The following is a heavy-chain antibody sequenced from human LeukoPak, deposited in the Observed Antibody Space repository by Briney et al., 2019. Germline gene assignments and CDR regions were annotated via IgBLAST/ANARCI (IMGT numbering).Heavy chain of an antibody. V-gene: IGHV3-15*01. Sequence: GGSLRLSCAASGFTFSNAWMSWVRQAPGKGLEWVGRIKSKTDGGTTDYAAPVKGRFTISRDDSKNTLYLQMNSLKTEDTAVYYCTISWGIAAAGMGFDYWGQGTLVTVSS. D-gene: IGHD6-13*01. CDR1: GFTFSNAW. CDR2: IKSKTDGGTT. CDR3: TISWGIAAAGMGFDY. J-gene: IGHJ4*02.